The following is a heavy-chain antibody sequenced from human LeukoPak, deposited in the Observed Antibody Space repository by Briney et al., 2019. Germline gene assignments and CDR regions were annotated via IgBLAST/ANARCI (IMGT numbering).Heavy chain of an antibody. Sequence: GASVKVSCRASGYTFTSYAMHWVRQAPGQRLEWMGWINAGNGNTKYSQKFQGRVTITRDTSASTAYMELSSLRSEDTAVYYCAIPTASGLLWFGGLQFDYWGQGTLVTVSS. CDR1: GYTFTSYA. D-gene: IGHD3-10*01. J-gene: IGHJ4*02. V-gene: IGHV1-3*01. CDR3: AIPTASGLLWFGGLQFDY. CDR2: INAGNGNT.